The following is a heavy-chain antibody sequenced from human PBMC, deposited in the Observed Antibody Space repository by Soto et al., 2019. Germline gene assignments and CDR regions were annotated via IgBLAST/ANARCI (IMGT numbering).Heavy chain of an antibody. J-gene: IGHJ5*02. CDR2: INPKSGGT. CDR1: GYTFTGYY. D-gene: IGHD3-10*01. V-gene: IGHV1-2*04. Sequence: QVQLVQSGAEVKKPGASVKVSCKASGYTFTGYYMHWVRQAPGQGLEWMGWINPKSGGTNYAKKFQGWVTMTRDTSISTAYMELSRLRSDDTAVYYCARDSYGSVPGGNWFDPWGQGTLVTVSS. CDR3: ARDSYGSVPGGNWFDP.